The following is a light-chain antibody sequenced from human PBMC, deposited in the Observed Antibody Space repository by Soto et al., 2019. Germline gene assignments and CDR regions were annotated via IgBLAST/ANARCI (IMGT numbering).Light chain of an antibody. CDR1: DNIGSN. V-gene: IGKV1-39*01. Sequence: DIQLTQSPASLSASVGDRVTITSRASDNIGSNLNWYQHQTGTAPKLLIYAASSLQGGVPSRFSGSGYGTQFTLTISGLQTEDFATYYCQQSYKILTFGGGTWVDI. CDR3: QQSYKILT. J-gene: IGKJ4*01. CDR2: AAS.